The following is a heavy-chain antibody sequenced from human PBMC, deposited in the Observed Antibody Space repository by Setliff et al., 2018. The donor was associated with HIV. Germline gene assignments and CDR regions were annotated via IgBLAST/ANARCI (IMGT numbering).Heavy chain of an antibody. Sequence: GGSLRLSCAASGFTFSNYALHWVRQAPGKGLEWVAVISYDGGDKYYVESVKGRFTISRDNSKNTLYLQMNSLRAEDTAVYYCARGSPSTVTTAVYPLIGYWGQGTLVTSPQ. CDR2: ISYDGGDK. J-gene: IGHJ4*02. CDR3: ARGSPSTVTTAVYPLIGY. D-gene: IGHD4-17*01. V-gene: IGHV3-30*04. CDR1: GFTFSNYA.